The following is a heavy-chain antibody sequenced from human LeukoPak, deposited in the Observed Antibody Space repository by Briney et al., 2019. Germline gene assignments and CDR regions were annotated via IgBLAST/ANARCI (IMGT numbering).Heavy chain of an antibody. Sequence: ASVKVSCKASGYTFTSYGISWVRQDPGQGLEWMGWISVYNGNTNYEQKFQGRVTMTTDTSTSTAYMELRSLRSDDTAVYYCARDRGGYSGYDWVDYWGQGTLVTVSS. V-gene: IGHV1-18*01. D-gene: IGHD5-12*01. CDR1: GYTFTSYG. J-gene: IGHJ4*02. CDR3: ARDRGGYSGYDWVDY. CDR2: ISVYNGNT.